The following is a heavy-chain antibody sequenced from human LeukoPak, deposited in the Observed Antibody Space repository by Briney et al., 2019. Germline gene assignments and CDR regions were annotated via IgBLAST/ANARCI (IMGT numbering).Heavy chain of an antibody. CDR1: GYTFTDYY. Sequence: GASVKVSCKASGYTFTDYYMHWVRQAPGQGLEWMGWINPHSGGTDHAQKFQGRVTITRHTSISTAYMELSRLRSDDTAVYYCARDMDSGPDFFDYWGLGTLVTVSS. D-gene: IGHD1-26*01. V-gene: IGHV1-2*02. J-gene: IGHJ4*02. CDR3: ARDMDSGPDFFDY. CDR2: INPHSGGT.